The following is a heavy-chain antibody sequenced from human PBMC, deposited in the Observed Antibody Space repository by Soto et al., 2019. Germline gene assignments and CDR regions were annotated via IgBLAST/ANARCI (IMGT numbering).Heavy chain of an antibody. D-gene: IGHD6-25*01. CDR1: GGSLSSYY. CDR2: VYFSGNT. J-gene: IGHJ5*02. Sequence: QVQLQESGPGLVKPSATLSLTCTVSGGSLSSYYWTWIRQSPGKGLEWIGYVYFSGNTNYNPSLKSRVTISIDTSKNQFSLRLASVTAADTAFYYCGSVRPSGYVLSWGQGTLVTVSS. CDR3: GSVRPSGYVLS. V-gene: IGHV4-59*01.